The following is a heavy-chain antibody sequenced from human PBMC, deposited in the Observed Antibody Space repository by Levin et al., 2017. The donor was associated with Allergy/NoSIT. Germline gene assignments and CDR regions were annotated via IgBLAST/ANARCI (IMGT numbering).Heavy chain of an antibody. Sequence: SCAASGFTFSGYVMHWVRQAPGKGLEWVAVIWYDGSNEYYADSVKGRFTISRDNSKDNLYLQMSSLRVEDSAFYYCTRALIGSPGTSDHWGQGVLVTVAS. CDR3: TRALIGSPGTSDH. CDR2: IWYDGSNE. CDR1: GFTFSGYV. V-gene: IGHV3-33*01. J-gene: IGHJ4*02. D-gene: IGHD6-13*01.